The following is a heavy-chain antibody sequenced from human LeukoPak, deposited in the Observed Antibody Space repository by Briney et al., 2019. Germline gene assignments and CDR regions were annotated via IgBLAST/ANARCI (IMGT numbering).Heavy chain of an antibody. CDR2: ISTYNGDT. CDR3: AILMVRGVPFDY. D-gene: IGHD3-10*01. Sequence: ASVKVSCKASGYSFTSYGITWVRQAPGQGLEWVGWISTYNGDTNSAPKLQDRVTMTTDTSTSTAYTELRSLRSDDTAVYYCAILMVRGVPFDYWGQGTLVTVSS. V-gene: IGHV1-18*01. J-gene: IGHJ4*02. CDR1: GYSFTSYG.